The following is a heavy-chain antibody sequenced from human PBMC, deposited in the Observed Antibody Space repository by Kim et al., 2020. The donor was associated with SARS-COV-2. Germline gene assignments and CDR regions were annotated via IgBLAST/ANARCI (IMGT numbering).Heavy chain of an antibody. D-gene: IGHD3-22*01. CDR2: IKSKTDGGTT. V-gene: IGHV3-15*01. J-gene: IGHJ6*02. CDR1: GFTFSNAW. CDR3: TTERIYYDSSGYHILSVYYYYGMDV. Sequence: GGSLRLSCAASGFTFSNAWMSCVRQAPGKGLEWVGRIKSKTDGGTTDYAAPVKGRFTISRDDSKNTLYLQMNSLKTEDTAVYYCTTERIYYDSSGYHILSVYYYYGMDVWGQGTTVTVSS.